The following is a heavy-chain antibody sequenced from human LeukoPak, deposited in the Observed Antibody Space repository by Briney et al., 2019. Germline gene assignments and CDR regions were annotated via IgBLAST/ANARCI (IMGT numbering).Heavy chain of an antibody. V-gene: IGHV4-39*07. CDR1: GDSFSSVTDY. D-gene: IGHD6-19*01. Sequence: SETLSLTCTVSGDSFSSVTDYWAWIRQPPGRGLEWIASGDYSGGTYYNPSLESRVAISADMSKNQFSLKLTSVTGADTAVYYCAGERGEEYSSGWYKRNYFDNWGQGIRVTVSS. CDR3: AGERGEEYSSGWYKRNYFDN. CDR2: GDYSGGT. J-gene: IGHJ4*02.